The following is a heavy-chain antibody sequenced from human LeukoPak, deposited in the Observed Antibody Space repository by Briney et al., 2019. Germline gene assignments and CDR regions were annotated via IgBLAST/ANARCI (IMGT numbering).Heavy chain of an antibody. J-gene: IGHJ6*03. CDR3: AKVRIELYSYGYVYYMDV. V-gene: IGHV3-23*01. CDR1: GFTFSSYA. Sequence: PGGSLRLSCAASGFTFSSYAMSWVRQAPGKGLEWVSAISGSGGSTYYADSVKGRFTISRDNSKNTLYLQMNSLRAEDTAVYYCAKVRIELYSYGYVYYMDVWGKGTTVTVSS. CDR2: ISGSGGST. D-gene: IGHD5-18*01.